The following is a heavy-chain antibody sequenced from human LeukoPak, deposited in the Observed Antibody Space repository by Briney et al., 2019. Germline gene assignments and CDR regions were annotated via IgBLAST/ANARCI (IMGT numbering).Heavy chain of an antibody. CDR2: ITGRGENI. D-gene: IGHD6-25*01. Sequence: GGTLRLSCTASGFTFSSYGMNWVRQAPGKGLEWVSGITGRGENIYYAGSVKGRFTISRDNSKNTLYLQMNSLRAEDTAVYYCAKDRRLAAFDYGGQGTLVTVSS. J-gene: IGHJ4*02. V-gene: IGHV3-23*01. CDR1: GFTFSSYG. CDR3: AKDRRLAAFDY.